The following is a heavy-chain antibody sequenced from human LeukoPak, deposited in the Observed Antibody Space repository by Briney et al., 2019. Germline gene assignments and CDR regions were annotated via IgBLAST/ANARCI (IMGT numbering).Heavy chain of an antibody. CDR1: SGSISSYY. V-gene: IGHV4-59*08. CDR3: ARHEKLGQFDY. D-gene: IGHD3-10*01. CDR2: VYYSGSA. Sequence: SETLSLTCTVSSGSISSYYLSWIRQPPGKGLEWVGYVYYSGSANYNHSVKSRVTISVATSKNQFSLKLSSVTAADTAVYYCARHEKLGQFDYWGQGTLVTVSS. J-gene: IGHJ4*02.